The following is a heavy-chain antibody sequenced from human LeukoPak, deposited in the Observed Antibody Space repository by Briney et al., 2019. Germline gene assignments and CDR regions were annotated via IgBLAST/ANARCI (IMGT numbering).Heavy chain of an antibody. CDR3: ARQQAGYNFYFDQ. CDR2: IYPADSET. V-gene: IGHV5-51*01. J-gene: IGHJ4*02. D-gene: IGHD5-24*01. Sequence: GGPLEISWKGPRYAVTRYWIDWGRQIPGKGIEWMGIIYPADSETRYSPSFQGQVNISADKSISTAFLQWSSLKASDTAMYFCARQQAGYNFYFDQWGQGTLVTASS. CDR1: RYAVTRYW.